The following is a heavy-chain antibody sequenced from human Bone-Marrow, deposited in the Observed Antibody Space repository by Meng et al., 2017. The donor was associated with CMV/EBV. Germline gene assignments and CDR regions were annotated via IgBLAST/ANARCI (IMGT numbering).Heavy chain of an antibody. CDR3: ASPDTGTHPGYYYGMDV. D-gene: IGHD1-1*01. CDR2: IIPIFGTA. V-gene: IGHV1-69*05. CDR1: GGTFSSYA. J-gene: IGHJ6*02. Sequence: VKVSRKVSGGTFSSYAISWVRQAPGQGLEWMGGIIPIFGTANYAQKFQGRVTITTDESTSTAYMELSSLRSEDTAVYYCASPDTGTHPGYYYGMDVWGQGTTVTVSS.